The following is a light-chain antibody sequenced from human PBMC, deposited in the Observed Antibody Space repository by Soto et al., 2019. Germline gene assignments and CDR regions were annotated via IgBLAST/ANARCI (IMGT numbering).Light chain of an antibody. CDR2: GNT. CDR3: SSYTSDNRDYV. Sequence: QSVLTQPPSVSGAPGQRVSISCTGSSTNIGAGYGVHWYQQRPGTAPKLLIVGNTIRPSGVPDRFSGSKSGNTASLTISGLQAEDEAHYYCSSYTSDNRDYVFGTGTKVTVL. CDR1: STNIGAGYG. V-gene: IGLV1-40*01. J-gene: IGLJ1*01.